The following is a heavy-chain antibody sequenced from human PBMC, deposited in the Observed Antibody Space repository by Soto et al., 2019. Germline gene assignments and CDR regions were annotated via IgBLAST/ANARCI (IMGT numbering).Heavy chain of an antibody. CDR2: IYYSGST. CDR3: ARQGRMTTVIAFDY. CDR1: GGSISSSSYY. J-gene: IGHJ4*02. Sequence: QLQLQESGPGLVKPSETLSLTCTVSGGSISSSSYYWGWIRQPPGKGLEWIGSIYYSGSTYYNPSLKSRVTISVDTSKNQFSLKLSSVTAADTAVYYCARQGRMTTVIAFDYWGQGTLVTVSS. D-gene: IGHD4-17*01. V-gene: IGHV4-39*01.